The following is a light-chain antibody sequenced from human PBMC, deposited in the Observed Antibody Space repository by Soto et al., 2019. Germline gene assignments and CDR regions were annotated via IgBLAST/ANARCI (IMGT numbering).Light chain of an antibody. V-gene: IGLV1-47*01. Sequence: QSVLTQPPSASGTPGQRVTISCSGSSSNIGSDYVYWYQQLPGTAPKLLIYRNNQRPSGVPDRFSGSKSGTSASLAISGHRSEDEADYYCAAWDDSLSGYVFGTGNKV. CDR2: RNN. J-gene: IGLJ1*01. CDR3: AAWDDSLSGYV. CDR1: SSNIGSDY.